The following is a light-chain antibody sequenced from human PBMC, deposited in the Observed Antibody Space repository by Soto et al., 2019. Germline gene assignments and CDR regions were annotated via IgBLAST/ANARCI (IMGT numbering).Light chain of an antibody. CDR3: KQDNSLYT. CDR2: KAS. V-gene: IGKV1-5*03. J-gene: IGKJ2*01. CDR1: QSISSW. Sequence: DIQMTQSPSTLSSSVGDRVTITCRASQSISSWLAWYQQKPGKAPKLLIYKASSLESGVPSRFRGSGSETEFTLTMSSRQADDFATYYCKQDNSLYTFGQGPKLEIK.